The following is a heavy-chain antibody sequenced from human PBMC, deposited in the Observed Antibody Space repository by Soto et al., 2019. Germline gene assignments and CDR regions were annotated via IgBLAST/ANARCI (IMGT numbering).Heavy chain of an antibody. V-gene: IGHV3-30*03. Sequence: GGALRLSCAASGFTFSSYGIHWVRQAPGKGLEWVAVISYDGSNKYYADSVKGRFTISRDNSKNTLYLQMNSLRAEDTAVYYCARDTGGYFDWFPNYYYGVDVWGQGTTVTVSS. CDR2: ISYDGSNK. CDR1: GFTFSSYG. J-gene: IGHJ6*02. D-gene: IGHD3-9*01. CDR3: ARDTGGYFDWFPNYYYGVDV.